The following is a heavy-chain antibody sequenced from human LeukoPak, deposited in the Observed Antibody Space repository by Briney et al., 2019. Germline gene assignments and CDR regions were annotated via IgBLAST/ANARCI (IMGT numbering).Heavy chain of an antibody. CDR3: ARDHAYCGGDCSTYYFDY. D-gene: IGHD2-21*01. V-gene: IGHV1-69*04. J-gene: IGHJ4*02. CDR2: IIPILGIV. CDR1: GGTFSSYT. Sequence: SVKVSCKASGGTFSSYTISWVRQAPGQGLEWMGRIIPILGIVNYAQKFQGRVTITADKSTSTAYMELSSLRSEDTAVYYCARDHAYCGGDCSTYYFDYWGQGTLVTVSS.